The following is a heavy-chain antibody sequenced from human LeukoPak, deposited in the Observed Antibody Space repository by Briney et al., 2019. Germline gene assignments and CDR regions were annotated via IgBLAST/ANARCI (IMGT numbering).Heavy chain of an antibody. V-gene: IGHV3-66*01. J-gene: IGHJ4*02. CDR1: GFTVSSNY. CDR3: ARDYGGSSPFDY. CDR2: IYSDSNT. Sequence: GGSLRLSCAASGFTVSSNYLTWVRQAPGKGLECVPVIYSDSNTYYADSVKGRFTISRDNSKNTLYLQMNSLRAEDTAVYYCARDYGGSSPFDYWGQGTLVTVSS. D-gene: IGHD4-23*01.